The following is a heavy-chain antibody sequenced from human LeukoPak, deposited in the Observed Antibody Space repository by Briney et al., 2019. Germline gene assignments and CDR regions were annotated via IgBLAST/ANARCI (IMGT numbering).Heavy chain of an antibody. J-gene: IGHJ4*02. CDR1: GGTFSSYA. D-gene: IGHD3-22*01. CDR2: IIPIFGTA. V-gene: IGHV1-69*01. CDR3: ARLDYYDSSGYYLDY. Sequence: SSAKVSCKASGGTFSSYAISWVRQAPGQGLEWMGGIIPIFGTANYAQKFQGRVTITADESTSTAYMELSSLRSEDTAVYYCARLDYYDSSGYYLDYWGQGTLVTVSS.